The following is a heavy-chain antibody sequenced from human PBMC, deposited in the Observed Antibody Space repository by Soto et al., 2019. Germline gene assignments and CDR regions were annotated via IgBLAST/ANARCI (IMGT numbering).Heavy chain of an antibody. CDR2: ISGGGGTT. J-gene: IGHJ1*01. V-gene: IGHV3-23*01. D-gene: IGHD6-13*01. CDR1: GFTFSSYA. CDR3: AKDQAAAGTISRYFQH. Sequence: EVQLLESGGGLVQPEGSLRLSCAASGFTFSSYAMSWVRQAPGKGLEWVSGISGGGGTTYYADSVKGRFTISRDNSKNMLYLQVNSLRAEDTAVYYCAKDQAAAGTISRYFQHWGQGTLVTVSS.